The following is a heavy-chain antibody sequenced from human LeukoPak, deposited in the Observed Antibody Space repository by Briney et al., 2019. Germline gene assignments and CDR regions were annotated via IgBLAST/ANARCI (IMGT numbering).Heavy chain of an antibody. J-gene: IGHJ3*02. CDR1: GGSISIY. D-gene: IGHD3-22*01. Sequence: PSETLSLTCTVSGGSISIYWSWIRQPPGKGLEWIGYISHSGRTNYGPSLKSRVTISVDTSKNQFSLKLSSVTAADTAVYYCARQFVTYYYDSSGYYVRAAFDIWGQGTVVTVSS. CDR2: ISHSGRT. V-gene: IGHV4-59*01. CDR3: ARQFVTYYYDSSGYYVRAAFDI.